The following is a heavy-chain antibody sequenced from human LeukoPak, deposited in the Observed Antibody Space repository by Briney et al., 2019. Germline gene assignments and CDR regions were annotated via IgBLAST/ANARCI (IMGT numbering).Heavy chain of an antibody. D-gene: IGHD4-17*01. J-gene: IGHJ4*02. Sequence: SVKVSCRASGYTFTSYGISWVRQAPGQGLEWMGGIIPIFGTANYAQKFQGRVTITADESTSTAYMELSSLRSEDTAVYYCARLEPSLRGPTFDYWGQGTPVTVSS. CDR2: IIPIFGTA. CDR3: ARLEPSLRGPTFDY. CDR1: GYTFTSYG. V-gene: IGHV1-69*13.